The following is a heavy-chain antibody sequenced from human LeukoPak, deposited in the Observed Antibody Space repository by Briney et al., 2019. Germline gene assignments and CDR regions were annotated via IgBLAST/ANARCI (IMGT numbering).Heavy chain of an antibody. J-gene: IGHJ4*02. V-gene: IGHV3-15*01. CDR1: GFTFSNAW. Sequence: GGSLRLSCAASGFTFSNAWMSWVRQAPGKGLEWVGRIKSKTDGGTTDYAAPVKGRFTISRDDSKNTLYLQMNSLKTEDTAVYYCTPRNGIVGATGEDYWGQGTLVTVSS. CDR3: TPRNGIVGATGEDY. D-gene: IGHD1-26*01. CDR2: IKSKTDGGTT.